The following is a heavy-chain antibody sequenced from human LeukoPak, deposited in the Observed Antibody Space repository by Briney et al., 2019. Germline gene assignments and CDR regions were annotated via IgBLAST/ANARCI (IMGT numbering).Heavy chain of an antibody. J-gene: IGHJ4*02. V-gene: IGHV4-61*02. Sequence: SETLSLTCTVSGGSISSSSYYWGWIRQPAGKGLEWIGRIYTSGSTNYNPSLKSRVTMSVDTSKNQFSLKLSSVTAADTAVYYCARVLMVYASFDYWGQGTLVTVSS. CDR3: ARVLMVYASFDY. CDR1: GGSISSSSYY. D-gene: IGHD2-8*01. CDR2: IYTSGST.